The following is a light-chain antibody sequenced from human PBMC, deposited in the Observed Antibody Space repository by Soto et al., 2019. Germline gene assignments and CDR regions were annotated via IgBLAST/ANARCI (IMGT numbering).Light chain of an antibody. CDR2: DTT. CDR3: LLAYSGGRV. CDR1: DGPVTSNHY. V-gene: IGLV7-46*01. Sequence: QTVVTQEPSLTVSPGGTITLTCGSSDGPVTSNHYPYWYQQRPGQVPRTLIYDTTNRQSWAPARFSGSLVGVKAALTLSGAQPEDEADYYCLLAYSGGRVFGGGTKVTVL. J-gene: IGLJ2*01.